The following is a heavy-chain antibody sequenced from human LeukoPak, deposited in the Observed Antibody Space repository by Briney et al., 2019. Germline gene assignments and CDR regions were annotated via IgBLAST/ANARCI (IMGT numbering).Heavy chain of an antibody. V-gene: IGHV3-15*01. CDR3: ARGGSGRPFDH. D-gene: IGHD3-3*01. CDR2: IKSSSDGGTT. J-gene: IGHJ4*02. Sequence: PGGSLRLSCAASGFTSTNTWMTGVRQAPGKGLEWVGRIKSSSDGGTTDYAAPVKGRFTISRDDSKNTLYLQMNSLKTEDTAVYYCARGGSGRPFDHWGQGTLVTVSS. CDR1: GFTSTNTW.